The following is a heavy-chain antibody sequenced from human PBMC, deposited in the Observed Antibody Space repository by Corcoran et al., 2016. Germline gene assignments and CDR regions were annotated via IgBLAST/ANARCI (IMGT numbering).Heavy chain of an antibody. CDR1: GGSISSSSYY. J-gene: IGHJ4*02. CDR2: IYYSGST. Sequence: QLQLQESGPGLVKPSETLSLTCTVSGGSISSSSYYWGWIRQPPGKGLEWIGSIYYSGSTYYNPSLKSRVTISVDTSKNQFSLKLSPVTAADTAVYYCARVMSGYSSSSTGYWGQGTLVTVSS. D-gene: IGHD6-6*01. V-gene: IGHV4-39*01. CDR3: ARVMSGYSSSSTGY.